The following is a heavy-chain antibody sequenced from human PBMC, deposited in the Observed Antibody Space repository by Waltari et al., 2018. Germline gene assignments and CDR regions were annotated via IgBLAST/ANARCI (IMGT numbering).Heavy chain of an antibody. Sequence: QVQLVESGGGVVQPGRSLSLSCAASGFTLSSYAMHWVRQAPGKGLEWVAVIAYDGSNKYYADSVKGRFTISRDNSKNTLYLQKNSLRAEDTAVYYCARDFIPKNGYFDYWGQGTLVTVSS. V-gene: IGHV3-30*01. CDR2: IAYDGSNK. D-gene: IGHD3-16*01. CDR3: ARDFIPKNGYFDY. CDR1: GFTLSSYA. J-gene: IGHJ4*02.